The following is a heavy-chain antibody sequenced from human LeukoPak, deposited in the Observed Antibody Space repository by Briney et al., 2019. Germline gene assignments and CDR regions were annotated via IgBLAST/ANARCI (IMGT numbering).Heavy chain of an antibody. CDR2: INPDSGDT. D-gene: IGHD6-19*01. Sequence: ASVKVSCKASGYTFTGYYMHWVRQAPGQGLEWMGWINPDSGDTNYAQKFQGRVTMTRDTSINTAYMGLSRLTSDDTAVYYCARGSSSGWSGSDYWGQGTLVTVPS. CDR3: ARGSSSGWSGSDY. CDR1: GYTFTGYY. V-gene: IGHV1-2*02. J-gene: IGHJ4*02.